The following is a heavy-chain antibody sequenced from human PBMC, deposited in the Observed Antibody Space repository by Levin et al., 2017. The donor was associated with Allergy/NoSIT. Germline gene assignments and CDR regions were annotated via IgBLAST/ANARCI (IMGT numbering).Heavy chain of an antibody. CDR1: LFTFIISF. CDR3: AKDRTRTWSWDY. Sequence: SLILSFLSSLFTFIISFIHFFRHTPFHVLDFFSFISIDFKNKYHAYSLKGRFTISRDTSKNTLYLQMNSLRREDTALYYCAKDRTRTWSWDYWGQGTLVTVSS. CDR2: ISIDFKNK. J-gene: IGHJ4*02. V-gene: IGHV3-30*18. D-gene: IGHD2-2*01.